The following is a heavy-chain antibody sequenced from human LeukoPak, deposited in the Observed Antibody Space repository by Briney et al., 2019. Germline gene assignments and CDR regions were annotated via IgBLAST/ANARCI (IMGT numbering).Heavy chain of an antibody. D-gene: IGHD3-10*01. J-gene: IGHJ4*02. CDR3: ARGRAMVRGDHKYYFDY. Sequence: ASVKVSCKASGYTFTGYYMHWVRQAPGQGLEWMGWINPNSGGTNYAQKFQGRVTMTRDTSISTAYMELSRLRSDDTAVYYCARGRAMVRGDHKYYFDYWGQGTLVTVSS. V-gene: IGHV1-2*02. CDR2: INPNSGGT. CDR1: GYTFTGYY.